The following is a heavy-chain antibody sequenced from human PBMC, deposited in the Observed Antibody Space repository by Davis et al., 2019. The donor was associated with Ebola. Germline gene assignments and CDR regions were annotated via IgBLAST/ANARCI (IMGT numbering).Heavy chain of an antibody. CDR1: GYTFTSYD. CDR3: ARRIAVAGYNWFDP. CDR2: MNPNSGNT. V-gene: IGHV1-8*01. J-gene: IGHJ5*02. D-gene: IGHD6-19*01. Sequence: ASVKVSCKASGYTFTSYDINWVRQATGQGLEWMGWMNPNSGNTGYAQKFQGRVTMTRNTSISTAYMELSSLRSEDTAVYYCARRIAVAGYNWFDPWGQGTLVTVSS.